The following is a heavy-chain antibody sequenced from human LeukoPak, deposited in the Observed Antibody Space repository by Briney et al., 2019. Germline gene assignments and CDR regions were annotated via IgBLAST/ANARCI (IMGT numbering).Heavy chain of an antibody. D-gene: IGHD6-6*01. CDR2: IKWNGGST. CDR3: AKEPGGIAARYYFDY. CDR1: GFPFDDFG. Sequence: GDSLRLFCGASGFPFDDFGVRSVPHPPGEGLEWVSGIKWNGGSTGYADSVKGRFTISRDNSKNTLYLQMNSLRAEDTAVYYCAKEPGGIAARYYFDYWGQGTLVTVSS. J-gene: IGHJ4*02. V-gene: IGHV3-20*04.